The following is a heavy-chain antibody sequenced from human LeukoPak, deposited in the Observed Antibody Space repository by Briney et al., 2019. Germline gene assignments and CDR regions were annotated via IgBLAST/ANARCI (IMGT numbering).Heavy chain of an antibody. CDR1: GYTFTGYY. J-gene: IGHJ4*02. V-gene: IGHV1-2*02. CDR2: INPNSGGT. Sequence: ASVNLSCKASGYTFTGYYIHWVRQAPGQGLEWMGWINPNSGGTKYAQKFQGRVTMTRDTSISTAYMELSSLTSDDAALYYCATDGAVAGTAYPEYWGQGTLVTVSS. D-gene: IGHD6-19*01. CDR3: ATDGAVAGTAYPEY.